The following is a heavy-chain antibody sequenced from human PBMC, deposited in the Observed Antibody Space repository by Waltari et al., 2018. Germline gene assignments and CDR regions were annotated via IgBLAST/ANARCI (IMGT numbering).Heavy chain of an antibody. D-gene: IGHD6-19*01. J-gene: IGHJ3*02. CDR1: GDSIRNNNYY. CDR2: IHYIGDT. V-gene: IGHV4-39*07. CDR3: ARNQRGWFDAFDI. Sequence: QLQLQESGPGLVEPSENLSLTCNASGDSIRNNNYYWGWRRQPRGTGLQWIGSIHYIGDTYYSSSLKSRVIISVDTSNNQFSLRLTSVTAADTAIYFCARNQRGWFDAFDIWGQGTAVTVSS.